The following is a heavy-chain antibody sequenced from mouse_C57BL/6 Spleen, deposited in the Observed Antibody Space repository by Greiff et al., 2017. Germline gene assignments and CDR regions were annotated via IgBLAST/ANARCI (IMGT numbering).Heavy chain of an antibody. J-gene: IGHJ4*01. CDR2: IDPEDGET. CDR1: GFNIKDYY. Sequence: EVKVVESGAELVKPGASVKLSCTASGFNIKDYYMHWVKQRTEQGLEWIGRIDPEDGETKYAPKFQGKATITADTSSNTAYLQLSSLTSEDTAVYYCARGRSRRAMDYWGQGTSVTVSS. CDR3: ARGRSRRAMDY. V-gene: IGHV14-2*01.